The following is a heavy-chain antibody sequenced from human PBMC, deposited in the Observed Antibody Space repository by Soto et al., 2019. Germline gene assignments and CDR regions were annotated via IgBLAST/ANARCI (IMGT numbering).Heavy chain of an antibody. V-gene: IGHV3-74*01. CDR1: GFTFSSYW. CDR2: INSEGTGT. J-gene: IGHJ4*02. Sequence: VGSLRLSCAASGFTFSSYWMHWVRQVPGKGLVWVSRINSEGTGTIYADSVKGRFTISRDNAKNTLYLQMNSLRAEDTAVYYCVRDYDSSGYHSDYWGQGTPVTVSS. CDR3: VRDYDSSGYHSDY. D-gene: IGHD3-22*01.